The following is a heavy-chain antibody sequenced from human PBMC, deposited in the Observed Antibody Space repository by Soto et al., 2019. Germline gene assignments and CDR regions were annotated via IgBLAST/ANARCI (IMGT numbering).Heavy chain of an antibody. CDR1: GGTFSSYS. J-gene: IGHJ4*02. V-gene: IGHV1-69*01. Sequence: QVQLVQSGAEVQKPGSSVKVSCKASGGTFSSYSINWVRQAPGQGLEWMGEIIPIFGTANYAQKFQCRVTMTADESTSTAYMELSSLRSEDKAVYYCARDGGRHAGGIDYWGQGTLVSVSS. D-gene: IGHD1-26*01. CDR2: IIPIFGTA. CDR3: ARDGGRHAGGIDY.